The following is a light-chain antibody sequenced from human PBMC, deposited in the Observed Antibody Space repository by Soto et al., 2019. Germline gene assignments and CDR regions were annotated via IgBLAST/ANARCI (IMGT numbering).Light chain of an antibody. V-gene: IGLV1-47*03. CDR3: AAWDDSLRGMV. CDR2: RND. J-gene: IGLJ2*01. Sequence: QSVVTQPPSASGTPGQRVTISCSGSNSNIGSNYVYWYQQVPGTAPKLLMYRNDPRPSGGPVRFSGSKSAISASLAIRGLWAEDEVDDCCAAWDDSLRGMVFGGGTKLTV. CDR1: NSNIGSNY.